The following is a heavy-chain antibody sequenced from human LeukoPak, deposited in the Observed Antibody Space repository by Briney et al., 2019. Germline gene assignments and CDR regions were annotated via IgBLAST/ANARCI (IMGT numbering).Heavy chain of an antibody. V-gene: IGHV3-74*01. CDR3: VRDEGYCSSTSCVRGFDS. D-gene: IGHD2-2*01. CDR1: TFTFSRYW. J-gene: IGHJ4*02. Sequence: GGALRLSCAASTFTFSRYWMNWVRQAPGKGLEWVVRINRDGITTSYAESVKGRFTISRDNAKTTLYLQMNSLRVEDTAVYFCVRDEGYCSSTSCVRGFDSWGQGTLVTVSS. CDR2: INRDGITT.